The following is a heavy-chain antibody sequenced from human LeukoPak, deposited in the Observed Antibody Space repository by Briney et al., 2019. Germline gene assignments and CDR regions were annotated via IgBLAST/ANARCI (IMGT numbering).Heavy chain of an antibody. CDR1: GGSMSSHY. CDR2: ISYIGST. J-gene: IGHJ3*02. V-gene: IGHV4-59*11. Sequence: SETLSLTCTVSGGSMSSHYWSWIWQPPGKGLEWIGYISYIGSTNYNPSLKSRVTISVDTSKNQFSRKLSSVTAADAAVYFCARDPTTVTKGLDIWGQGTMVTVSS. D-gene: IGHD4-17*01. CDR3: ARDPTTVTKGLDI.